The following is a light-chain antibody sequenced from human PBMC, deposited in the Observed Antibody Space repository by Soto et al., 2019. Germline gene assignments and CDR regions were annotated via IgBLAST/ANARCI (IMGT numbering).Light chain of an antibody. CDR2: GAS. CDR3: QQYNNWPTWT. CDR1: QSVSSN. Sequence: EIVMTQSPATLSVSPGERATLSCMAGQSVSSNLAWYQQKPGQAPRLLIYGASTRATGIPARFSGSGSGTEFTLTISSLQSEDFAVYYCQQYNNWPTWTFGQGTKVEIK. V-gene: IGKV3D-15*01. J-gene: IGKJ1*01.